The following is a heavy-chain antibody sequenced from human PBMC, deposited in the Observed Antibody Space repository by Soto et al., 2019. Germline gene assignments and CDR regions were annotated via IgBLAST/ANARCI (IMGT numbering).Heavy chain of an antibody. CDR1: GFSLSTSGVG. D-gene: IGHD3-3*01. CDR3: AHSGAYYDFWSGYYTMGWFDP. Sequence: SGPTLVNPTQTLTLTCTFSGFSLSTSGVGVGWIRQPPGKALEWLALIYWNDDKRYSPSLKSRLTITKDTSKNQVVLTMTNMDPVDTATYYCAHSGAYYDFWSGYYTMGWFDPWGQGTLVTVSS. J-gene: IGHJ5*02. V-gene: IGHV2-5*01. CDR2: IYWNDDK.